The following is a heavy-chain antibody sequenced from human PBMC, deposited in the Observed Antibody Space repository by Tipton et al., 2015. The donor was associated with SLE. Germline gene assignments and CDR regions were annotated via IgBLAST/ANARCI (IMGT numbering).Heavy chain of an antibody. CDR2: ISGSGGST. J-gene: IGHJ4*02. V-gene: IGHV3-23*01. CDR3: ANKQQPYYFDY. CDR1: GFTFSSYA. D-gene: IGHD6-13*01. Sequence: SLRLSRAASGFTFSSYAMSWVRQAPGKGLEWVSAISGSGGSTYYADSVKGRFTISRDNSKNTLYLQMNSLRAEDTAVYYCANKQQPYYFDYWGQGTLVTVSS.